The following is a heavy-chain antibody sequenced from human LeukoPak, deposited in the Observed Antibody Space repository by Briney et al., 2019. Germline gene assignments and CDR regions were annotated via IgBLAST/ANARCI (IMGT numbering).Heavy chain of an antibody. CDR3: AKARDYPGARYYFDY. D-gene: IGHD4-11*01. CDR2: IYYSGST. CDR1: GGSISSSSYY. J-gene: IGHJ4*02. Sequence: PSETLSLTCTVSGGSISSSSYYWGWIRQPPGKGLEWIGSIYYSGSTYYNPPLKSRVTISVDTSKNQFSLKLSSVTAADTAVYYCAKARDYPGARYYFDYWGQGTLVTVSS. V-gene: IGHV4-39*07.